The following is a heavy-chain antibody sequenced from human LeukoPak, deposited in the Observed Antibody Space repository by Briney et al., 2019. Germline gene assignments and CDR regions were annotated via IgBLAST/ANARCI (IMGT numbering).Heavy chain of an antibody. CDR2: IIPIFGTA. J-gene: IGHJ4*02. Sequence: EASVKVSCKASGGTFSSYAISWARQAPGQGLEWMGGIIPIFGTANYAQKFQGRVTITADESTSTAYMELSSLRSEDTAVYYCARGSSFHPTHNLDYWGQGTLVTVSS. CDR1: GGTFSSYA. CDR3: ARGSSFHPTHNLDY. V-gene: IGHV1-69*13. D-gene: IGHD6-6*01.